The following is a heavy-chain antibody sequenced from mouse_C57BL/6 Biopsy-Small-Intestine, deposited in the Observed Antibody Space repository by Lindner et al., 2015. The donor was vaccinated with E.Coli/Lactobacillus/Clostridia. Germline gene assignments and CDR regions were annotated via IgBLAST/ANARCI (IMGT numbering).Heavy chain of an antibody. CDR2: INTNSGVI. D-gene: IGHD2-3*01. J-gene: IGHJ1*01. V-gene: IGHV1S14*01. CDR1: GYSFSDQY. CDR3: ARSGDTNTLWTNDAFDF. Sequence: SVKVSCKASGYSFSDQYIHWVRQAPGQGLQWMGYINTNSGVIKYAQNFQGRVTMTRDTSMRTAYMDLSGLTSGDTAIYYCARSGDTNTLWTNDAFDFWGQGTRVIVSS.